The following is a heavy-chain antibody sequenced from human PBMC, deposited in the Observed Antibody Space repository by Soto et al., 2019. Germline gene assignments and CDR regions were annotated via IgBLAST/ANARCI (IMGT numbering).Heavy chain of an antibody. CDR2: GNGNSGRR. V-gene: IGHV3-9*01. Sequence: EEQLVESGGGLVQPDGSLRLSCAASGFTFDDYAMHWVRQAPGKGLEWGSGGNGNSGRRDYEDTVKGRVTISKDNAKSSPDLQMNSLRSEGTALEYCGKDSGSGSYAANHQYYGWDGWGQWTPVSASS. CDR1: GFTFDDYA. J-gene: IGHJ6*02. CDR3: GKDSGSGSYAANHQYYGWDG. D-gene: IGHD3-10*01.